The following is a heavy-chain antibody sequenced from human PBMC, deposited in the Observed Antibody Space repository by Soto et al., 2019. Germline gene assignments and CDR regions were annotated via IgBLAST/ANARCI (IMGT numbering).Heavy chain of an antibody. D-gene: IGHD6-6*01. Sequence: PGGSLRLSCAASGFTFSSYWMSWVRQAPGKGLEWVANIKQDGSEKYYVDSVKGRFTISRDNAKNSLYLQMNSLRAEDTAVYYCARAVYSSSTYYFDYWGQGTLVTVSS. CDR1: GFTFSSYW. V-gene: IGHV3-7*01. J-gene: IGHJ4*02. CDR2: IKQDGSEK. CDR3: ARAVYSSSTYYFDY.